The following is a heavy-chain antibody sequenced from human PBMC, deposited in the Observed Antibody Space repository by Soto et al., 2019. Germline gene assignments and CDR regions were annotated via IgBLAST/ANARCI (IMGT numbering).Heavy chain of an antibody. J-gene: IGHJ6*02. Sequence: SETLSLTSTVSGGSISSSSYYWGWIRQPPGKGLEWIGSIYYSGSTYYNPSLKSRVTISVDTSKNQFSLKLSSVTAADTAVYYCARYHSSSWYTKNYYYGMDVWGQGTTVTVSS. CDR1: GGSISSSSYY. CDR2: IYYSGST. CDR3: ARYHSSSWYTKNYYYGMDV. D-gene: IGHD6-13*01. V-gene: IGHV4-39*01.